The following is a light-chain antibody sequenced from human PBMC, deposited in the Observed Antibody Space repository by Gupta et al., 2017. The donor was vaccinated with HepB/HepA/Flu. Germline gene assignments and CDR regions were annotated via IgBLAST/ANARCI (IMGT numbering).Light chain of an antibody. J-gene: IGKJ5*01. CDR2: GAS. Sequence: IVMTQSPATLSVSPGERATLSCRASQTISTDLAWYQQKPGQAPRVVIYGASSRAKGGKDRCSGSGDGTEYTLTITSRQSDDFAVYYCQQENDCQHSNTFGQGTRLEIK. CDR3: QQENDCQHSNT. V-gene: IGKV3-15*01. CDR1: QTISTD.